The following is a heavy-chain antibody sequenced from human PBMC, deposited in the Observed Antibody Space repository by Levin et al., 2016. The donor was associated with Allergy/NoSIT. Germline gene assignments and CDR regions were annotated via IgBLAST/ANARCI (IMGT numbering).Heavy chain of an antibody. CDR2: INSDGSST. CDR1: GFTFSSYW. CDR3: ARGIYYGSGSPDDAFDI. V-gene: IGHV3-74*01. D-gene: IGHD3-10*01. J-gene: IGHJ3*02. Sequence: GGSLRLSCAASGFTFSSYWMHWVRQAPGKGLVWVSRINSDGSSTSYADSVKGRFTISRDNAKNTLYLQMNSLRAEDTAVYYCARGIYYGSGSPDDAFDIWGQGTMVTVSS.